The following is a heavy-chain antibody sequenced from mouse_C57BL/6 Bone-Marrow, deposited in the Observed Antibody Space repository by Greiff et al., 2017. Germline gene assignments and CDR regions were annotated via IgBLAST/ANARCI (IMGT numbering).Heavy chain of an antibody. CDR1: GFTFSDYG. V-gene: IGHV5-15*04. D-gene: IGHD2-3*01. J-gene: IGHJ4*01. Sequence: EVMLVESGGGLVQPGGSLKLSCAASGFTFSDYGMAWVRQAPRKGPEWVAFISNLAYSIYYADTLTGRFTISRENAKNTLYLEMSSLRSEDTAMYYCARHLFMDYWGQGTSVTVSS. CDR3: ARHLFMDY. CDR2: ISNLAYSI.